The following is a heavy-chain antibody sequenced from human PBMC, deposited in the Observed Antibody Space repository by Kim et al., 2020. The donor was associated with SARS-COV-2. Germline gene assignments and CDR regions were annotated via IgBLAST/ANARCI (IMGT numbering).Heavy chain of an antibody. D-gene: IGHD4-17*01. CDR3: ARQYGDPRGGAFDI. Sequence: NHAPKSGVTISVDTAKTQFSLKLSAVTAADTAVYYCARQYGDPRGGAFDIWGQGTMVTVSS. J-gene: IGHJ3*02. V-gene: IGHV4-59*08.